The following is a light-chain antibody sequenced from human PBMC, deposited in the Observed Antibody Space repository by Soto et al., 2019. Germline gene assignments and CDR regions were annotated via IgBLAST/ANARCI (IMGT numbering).Light chain of an antibody. CDR2: EGS. CDR1: SSDVGSYNL. Sequence: VLTQPASVSGSPGQSITISCTGTSSDVGSYNLVSWYQQHPGKAPKLMIYEGSKRPSGVSNRFSGSKSGNTASLTISGLQAEDEADYYCCSYAGSSIFYVFGTGTKV. V-gene: IGLV2-23*01. J-gene: IGLJ1*01. CDR3: CSYAGSSIFYV.